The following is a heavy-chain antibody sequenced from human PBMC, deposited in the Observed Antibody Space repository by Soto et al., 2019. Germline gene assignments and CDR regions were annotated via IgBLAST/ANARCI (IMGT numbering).Heavy chain of an antibody. CDR3: ARSREFDY. CDR1: GGSLSCATYS. J-gene: IGHJ4*02. CDR2: IFPSGTT. V-gene: IGHV4-30-2*01. Sequence: SETLSRTCVVSGGSLSCATYSWNWIRQPPGKGLEWIGYIFPSGTTYYNPSLKSRVTISIDVSKNQFSLSLRSLTAADTAVYYCARSREFDYWSQGTLVTVSS.